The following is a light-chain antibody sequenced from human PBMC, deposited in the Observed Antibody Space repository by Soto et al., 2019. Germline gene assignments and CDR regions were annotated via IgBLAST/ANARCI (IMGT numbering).Light chain of an antibody. CDR3: QQYSFLPRT. CDR1: QNVLSND. CDR2: GAP. V-gene: IGKV3-20*01. J-gene: IGKJ1*01. Sequence: EIVLTQSPGTLSLSPGERATLSCWASQNVLSNDLAWYQQKPGQAPRLLIYGAPTRATGIPDRFGGSGSGTDFTLTISRLEPEDFAVYYCQQYSFLPRTFGQGTKVDIK.